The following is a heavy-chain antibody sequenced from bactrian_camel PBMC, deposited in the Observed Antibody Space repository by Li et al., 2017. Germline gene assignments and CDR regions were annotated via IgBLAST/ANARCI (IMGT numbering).Heavy chain of an antibody. CDR1: GYTFNTYS. CDR3: ATGVYCAHELSPDEYDV. D-gene: IGHD3*01. Sequence: HVQLVESGGGLVQPGGSLRLSCAASGYTFNTYSWFRQAPGQEREGVAAIDTGDGSTYYLNSVEGRFTISHDNAKNTLYLQMNSLKPEDTAIYYCATGVYCAHELSPDEYDVWGQGTQVTVS. J-gene: IGHJ4*01. V-gene: IGHV3S1*01. CDR2: IDTGDGST.